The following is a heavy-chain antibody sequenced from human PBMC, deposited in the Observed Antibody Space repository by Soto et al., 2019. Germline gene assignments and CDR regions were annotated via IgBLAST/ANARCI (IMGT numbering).Heavy chain of an antibody. Sequence: SETLSLTCAVYGGSFSDFYWSWIRQPPGKGLEWIGEINHSGITNYNPSLESRVTILLDTSKNQFSLNLRSVTAADTAVYYCARGKLGIYFYYGLDVWGQGTTVTSP. CDR3: ARGKLGIYFYYGLDV. V-gene: IGHV4-34*01. CDR1: GGSFSDFY. D-gene: IGHD7-27*01. J-gene: IGHJ6*02. CDR2: INHSGIT.